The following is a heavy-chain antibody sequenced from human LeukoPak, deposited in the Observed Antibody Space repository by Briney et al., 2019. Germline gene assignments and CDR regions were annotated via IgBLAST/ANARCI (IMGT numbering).Heavy chain of an antibody. CDR3: AKSPCSGGSCYSRKLDY. J-gene: IGHJ4*02. V-gene: IGHV3-23*01. Sequence: GGSLRLSCAASGFTFSTYAMSWVRQAPGKGLEWVSAIRDSAVNTYYADSVKGRFTISRDNSKNTLYLQMSSLRAEDTAVYYCAKSPCSGGSCYSRKLDYWGQGTLVTVSS. D-gene: IGHD2-15*01. CDR2: IRDSAVNT. CDR1: GFTFSTYA.